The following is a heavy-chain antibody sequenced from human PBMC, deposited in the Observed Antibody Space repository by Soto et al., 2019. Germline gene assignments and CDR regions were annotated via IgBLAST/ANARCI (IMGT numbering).Heavy chain of an antibody. D-gene: IGHD2-15*01. CDR3: AKEGQAHCSGGSCFSGWFDS. CDR2: ISYDGSKT. CDR1: GFTFRNYG. Sequence: QVQLVESGGCVVQPGKSLRLSCAASGFTFRNYGMHWVRQAPGKGLEWEALISYDGSKTDYADSVKGRFTVSRDNFKNTVYLQMNSLRPEDTAVYFCAKEGQAHCSGGSCFSGWFDSWCQGTQVSVSS. J-gene: IGHJ5*01. V-gene: IGHV3-30*18.